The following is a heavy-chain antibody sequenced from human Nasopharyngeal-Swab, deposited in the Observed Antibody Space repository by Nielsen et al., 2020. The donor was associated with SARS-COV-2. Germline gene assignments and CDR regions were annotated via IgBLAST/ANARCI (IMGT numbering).Heavy chain of an antibody. CDR2: ISRSGSSI. CDR1: GFTFSDYF. D-gene: IGHD4-11*01. V-gene: IGHV3-11*01. Sequence: GESLKISCTASGFTFSDYFMSWIRQAPGKGLEWVTYISRSGSSIYYADSVKGRFTISRDNAKNSLYLQMNSLKTEDTAVYFCARDATTVNYYYYGVDVWGQGTTVTVSS. J-gene: IGHJ6*02. CDR3: ARDATTVNYYYYGVDV.